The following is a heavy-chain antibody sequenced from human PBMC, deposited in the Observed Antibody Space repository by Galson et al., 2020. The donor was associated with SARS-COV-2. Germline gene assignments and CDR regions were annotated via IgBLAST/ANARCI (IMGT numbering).Heavy chain of an antibody. J-gene: IGHJ4*02. Sequence: GESLKISCAASGFTFSDHYMDWVRQAPGKGLEWVGRIRDKSRRYTTEYATSVNTRFIISRDDSKNSLYLQMNSLKSEDTAMYYCARGRTGATYDDGGKGTLVAV. V-gene: IGHV3-72*01. D-gene: IGHD1-26*01. CDR2: IRDKSRRYTT. CDR1: GFTFSDHY. CDR3: ARGRTGATYDD.